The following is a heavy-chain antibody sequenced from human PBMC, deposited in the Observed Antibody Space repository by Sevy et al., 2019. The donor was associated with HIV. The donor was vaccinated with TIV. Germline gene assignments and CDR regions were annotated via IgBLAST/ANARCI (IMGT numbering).Heavy chain of an antibody. V-gene: IGHV3-30-3*01. J-gene: IGHJ6*02. CDR1: GFTFSSYA. CDR3: ARVKSVVVTALRPYYYGMDV. D-gene: IGHD2-21*02. CDR2: ISYDGSNK. Sequence: GGSLRLSCAASGFTFSSYAMHWVRQAPGKGLEWVAVISYDGSNKYYADSVKGRFTISRDNSKNTLYLQMNSLRAEDTAVYYCARVKSVVVTALRPYYYGMDVWGQRTTVTVSS.